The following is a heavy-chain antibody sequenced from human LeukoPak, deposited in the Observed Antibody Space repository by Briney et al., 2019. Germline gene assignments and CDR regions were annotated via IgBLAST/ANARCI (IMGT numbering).Heavy chain of an antibody. Sequence: SGTLSLTCTVSGGSISSYYWSWIRQPPGKGLEWIGYIYYSGSTNYNPSLKSRVTISVDTSKNQFSLKLSSVTAADTAVYYCARGRIEMATIFFDYWGQGTLVTVSP. CDR2: IYYSGST. D-gene: IGHD5-24*01. J-gene: IGHJ4*02. CDR3: ARGRIEMATIFFDY. V-gene: IGHV4-59*01. CDR1: GGSISSYY.